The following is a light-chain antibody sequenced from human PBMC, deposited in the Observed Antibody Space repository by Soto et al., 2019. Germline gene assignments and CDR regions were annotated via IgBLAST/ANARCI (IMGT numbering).Light chain of an antibody. CDR3: EAWDDSLNGSNV. CDR1: SSNIGSNT. J-gene: IGLJ1*01. V-gene: IGLV1-44*01. CDR2: SNN. Sequence: QSVLTQPPSASGTPGQRVTISCSGSSSNIGSNTVNWYQQLPGTAPKLLIYSNNQRPSGVPDRFSGSKSGTSASLAIRGLHSVDAADDYCEAWDDSLNGSNVFGTGTKLTVL.